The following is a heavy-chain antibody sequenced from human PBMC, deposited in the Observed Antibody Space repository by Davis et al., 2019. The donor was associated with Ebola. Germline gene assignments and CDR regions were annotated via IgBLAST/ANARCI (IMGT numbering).Heavy chain of an antibody. CDR2: TYYRSKWYN. CDR1: GDSVSCNSAA. J-gene: IGHJ6*02. V-gene: IGHV6-1*01. CDR3: ASSEGYYYGMDV. Sequence: SQIPSLTRAISGDSVSCNSAAWNWIRQSPSRGLEWLGRTYYRSKWYNDYAVSVKSRITINPDTSKNQFSLQLNSVTPEDTAVYYCASSEGYYYGMDVWGQGTTVTVSS.